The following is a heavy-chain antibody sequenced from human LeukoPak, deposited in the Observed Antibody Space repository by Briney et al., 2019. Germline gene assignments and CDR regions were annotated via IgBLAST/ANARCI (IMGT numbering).Heavy chain of an antibody. CDR3: AKDLDIVATITGN. J-gene: IGHJ4*02. V-gene: IGHV3-23*01. Sequence: PGGSLRLSCAASGFTFSSYAMSWVRQAPGKGLEWVSDVSGSGGSTYYADSVRGRFTISRDNSKNTLYLQMNSLRAEDTAVYYCAKDLDIVATITGNWGQGTLVTVSS. CDR2: VSGSGGST. CDR1: GFTFSSYA. D-gene: IGHD5-12*01.